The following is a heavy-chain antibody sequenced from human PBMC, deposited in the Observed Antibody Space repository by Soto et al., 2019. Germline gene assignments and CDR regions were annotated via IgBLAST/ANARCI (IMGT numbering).Heavy chain of an antibody. D-gene: IGHD3-10*01. CDR2: IWYDGSNK. CDR3: AREDYDTYYYGSGSLPYFDY. V-gene: IGHV3-33*01. Sequence: ALRLSCSSSLFTFSSYGMHLVLHTPFKWLEWVAVIWYDGSNKYYADSVKGRFTISRDNSKNTLYLQMNSLRAEDTAVYYCAREDYDTYYYGSGSLPYFDYWGQGALVTVSS. CDR1: LFTFSSYG. J-gene: IGHJ4*02.